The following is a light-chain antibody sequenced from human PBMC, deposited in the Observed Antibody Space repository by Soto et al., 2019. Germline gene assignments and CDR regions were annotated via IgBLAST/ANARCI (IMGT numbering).Light chain of an antibody. CDR2: QTS. Sequence: DIQMTQSPSTLSASVGDRVTITCRASQSINRWLAWYQQKPGKAPKLLIYQTSSLISGVPSRFSGSESGTEFTLTISSLQPDDFATYYCQHHNSYPLAFGQGTKVEIK. J-gene: IGKJ1*01. CDR1: QSINRW. V-gene: IGKV1-5*03. CDR3: QHHNSYPLA.